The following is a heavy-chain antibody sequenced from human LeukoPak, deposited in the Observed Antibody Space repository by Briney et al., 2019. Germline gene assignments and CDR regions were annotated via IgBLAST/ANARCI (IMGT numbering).Heavy chain of an antibody. V-gene: IGHV3-21*01. D-gene: IGHD3-9*01. J-gene: IGHJ4*02. CDR1: GFIVTNNY. CDR2: ISSSSNYI. Sequence: GGSLRLSCTASGFIVTNNYINWVRQAPGKGLEWVSSISSSSNYIHYADSVKGRFTISRDNAKNSLYLQMNSLRAEDTAVYYCAREWEYYDILTGTTASFDYWGQGTLVTVSS. CDR3: AREWEYYDILTGTTASFDY.